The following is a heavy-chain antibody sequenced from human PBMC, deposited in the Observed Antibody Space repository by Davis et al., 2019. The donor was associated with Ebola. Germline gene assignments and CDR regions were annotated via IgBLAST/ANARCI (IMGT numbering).Heavy chain of an antibody. CDR3: ARLGDRALEYGMDV. V-gene: IGHV5-51*01. J-gene: IGHJ6*02. Sequence: PGGSLRLSCQVSGYSFTSYWIGWVRQMPGKGLEWMGIIYPGDSDTRYRPSFQGQVTISADKSISNTYLQWSTLKASYTAMYYCARLGDRALEYGMDVWGQGTTVTVSS. CDR1: GYSFTSYW. D-gene: IGHD3-16*01. CDR2: IYPGDSDT.